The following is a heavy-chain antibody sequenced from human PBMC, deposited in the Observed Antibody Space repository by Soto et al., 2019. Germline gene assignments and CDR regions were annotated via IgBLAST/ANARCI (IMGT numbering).Heavy chain of an antibody. CDR2: ISSSSSYI. Sequence: PGGSLRLSCAASGFTFSSYSMNWVRQAPGKGLEWVSSISSSSSYIYYADSVKGRFTISRDNAKNSLYLQMNSLRAEDTAVYYCARDMAIFGVVPLHTTIDYWGQGTLVTVSS. V-gene: IGHV3-21*01. D-gene: IGHD3-3*01. J-gene: IGHJ4*02. CDR3: ARDMAIFGVVPLHTTIDY. CDR1: GFTFSSYS.